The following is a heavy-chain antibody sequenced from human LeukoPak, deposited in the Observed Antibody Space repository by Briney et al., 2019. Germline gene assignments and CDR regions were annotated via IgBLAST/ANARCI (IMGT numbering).Heavy chain of an antibody. J-gene: IGHJ4*02. V-gene: IGHV4-59*01. CDR2: IYYSGST. CDR1: GGSINSYY. D-gene: IGHD3-22*01. CDR3: AGASYDSSGVH. Sequence: SETLSLTCTVSGGSINSYYWSWIRQPPGKGLEWIGYIYYSGSTNYNPSLKSRVTISVDTSKNQFSLELSSVTAADTAVYYCAGASYDSSGVHWGQGTLVTVSS.